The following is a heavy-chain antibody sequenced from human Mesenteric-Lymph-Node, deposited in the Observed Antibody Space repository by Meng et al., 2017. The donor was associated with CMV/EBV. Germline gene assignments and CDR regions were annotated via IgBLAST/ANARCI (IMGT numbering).Heavy chain of an antibody. D-gene: IGHD3-22*01. V-gene: IGHV4-39*01. J-gene: IGHJ4*02. CDR2: VHHSGTT. CDR3: ARRGNYDSDYSEY. Sequence: QLQLEEAGPGLVKPSETLSRACIVSGVSLSKSTYYWTWIRQPPGKGLEWIGSVHHSGTTYYNPSLKGRLTISVDTSANLFSLRLTTVTAADTATYYCARRGNYDSDYSEYWGQGTLVTVSS. CDR1: GVSLSKSTYY.